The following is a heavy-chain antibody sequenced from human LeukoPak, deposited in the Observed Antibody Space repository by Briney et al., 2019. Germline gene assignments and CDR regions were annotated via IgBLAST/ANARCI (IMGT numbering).Heavy chain of an antibody. D-gene: IGHD3-16*02. CDR1: GYTFTSYD. J-gene: IGHJ3*02. CDR3: ARGLIVHDAFDI. CDR2: MNPNSGNT. Sequence: ASVKVSCKASGYTFTSYDINWVRQATGQGLEWMGRMNPNSGNTGYAQKFQGRVTMTRNTSISTAYMELSSLRSEDTAVYYCARGLIVHDAFDIWGQGTMVTVSS. V-gene: IGHV1-8*01.